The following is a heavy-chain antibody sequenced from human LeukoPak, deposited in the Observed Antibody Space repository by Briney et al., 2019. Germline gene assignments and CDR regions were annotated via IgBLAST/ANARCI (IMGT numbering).Heavy chain of an antibody. CDR1: EFRFSDHW. Sequence: PGGSLRLSCAASEFRFSDHWMTWVRQAPGKGLEWVADIKKDGTVKNHVESVRGRFTISRDNAKNSLYLQMNSLGAEDTAMYYCARERSGYCSDGSCYDFDYWGQGTLVTVSS. CDR2: IKKDGTVK. D-gene: IGHD2-15*01. J-gene: IGHJ4*02. V-gene: IGHV3-7*01. CDR3: ARERSGYCSDGSCYDFDY.